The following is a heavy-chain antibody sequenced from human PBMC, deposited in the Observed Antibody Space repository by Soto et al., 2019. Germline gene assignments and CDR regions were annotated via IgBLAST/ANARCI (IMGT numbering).Heavy chain of an antibody. Sequence: GGSLRLSCAASGFTFSNHTMNWVRQAPGRGLEWVSSISSRGTYIYYADSVKGRFTISRDNAKNSLYLQTNSLRAEDTAVYYCARVPQRIAVAGTSNRYYFDYWCRGILVTVAS. CDR2: ISSRGTYI. D-gene: IGHD6-19*01. CDR3: ARVPQRIAVAGTSNRYYFDY. CDR1: GFTFSNHT. J-gene: IGHJ4*02. V-gene: IGHV3-21*01.